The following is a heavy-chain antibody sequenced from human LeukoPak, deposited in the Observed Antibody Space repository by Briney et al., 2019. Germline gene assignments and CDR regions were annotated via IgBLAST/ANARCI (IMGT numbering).Heavy chain of an antibody. D-gene: IGHD3-3*01. V-gene: IGHV3-33*01. CDR3: ARDRGLRFLEWTLDY. CDR2: IWYDGSNK. Sequence: GGSLRLSCAASGFTFSSYGMHWVRQAPGKGLEWVAVIWYDGSNKYYADSVKGRFTISRDNSKNTLYLQMNSLRAEDTAVYYCARDRGLRFLEWTLDYWGQGTLVTVSS. CDR1: GFTFSSYG. J-gene: IGHJ4*02.